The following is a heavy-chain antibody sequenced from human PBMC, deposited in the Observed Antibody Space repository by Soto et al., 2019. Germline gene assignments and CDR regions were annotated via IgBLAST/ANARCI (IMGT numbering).Heavy chain of an antibody. CDR1: GFTFSSYA. Sequence: PGGSLRLSCAASGFTFSSYAMSWVRQAPGKGLEWVSAISGSGGSTYYADSVKGRFTISRDNSKNTLYLQMNSLRAEDTAVYYCAKDGGIAAAGRRSYYYRMDVWGQGTTVTVSS. J-gene: IGHJ6*02. CDR2: ISGSGGST. CDR3: AKDGGIAAAGRRSYYYRMDV. D-gene: IGHD6-13*01. V-gene: IGHV3-23*01.